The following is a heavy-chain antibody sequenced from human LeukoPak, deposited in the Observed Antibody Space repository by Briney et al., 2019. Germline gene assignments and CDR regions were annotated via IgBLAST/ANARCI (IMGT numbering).Heavy chain of an antibody. CDR1: GDTLSELT. D-gene: IGHD3-10*01. J-gene: IGHJ4*02. CDR3: AAGGTYSLLDY. V-gene: IGHV1-24*01. CDR2: FDPGAGEI. Sequence: VASVKVSCKVSGDTLSELTMHWVRQAPGKGLEWMGGFDPGAGEILYAQQFQGRVTMAEDTSTDTAYMELTSLRSEDSGAYCAAGGTYSLLDYWGQGTLVTVSS.